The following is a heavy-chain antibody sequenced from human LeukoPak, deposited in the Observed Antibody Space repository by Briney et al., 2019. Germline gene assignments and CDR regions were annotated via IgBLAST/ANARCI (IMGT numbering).Heavy chain of an antibody. CDR2: INSGSGSV. CDR1: GYSHTSDW. D-gene: IGHD4-11*01. J-gene: IGHJ4*02. CDR3: TREVVGTTIKNFDS. Sequence: ASVKVSCKASGYSHTSDWMHWVRQAPGQGLEWMGAINSGSGSVSHAQKLQGRVTMTRDTATSTVYMELSSLGSEDTAVYYCTREVVGTTIKNFDSWGQGTQVTVSP. V-gene: IGHV1-46*01.